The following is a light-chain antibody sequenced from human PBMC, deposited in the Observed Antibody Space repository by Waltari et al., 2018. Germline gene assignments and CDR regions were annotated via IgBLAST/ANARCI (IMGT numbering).Light chain of an antibody. Sequence: QSALTQPPSASGSPGQSVTISCTGTSSDVGSFNYVSCYQQYPGKTPKLLIYEVNKRPSGIPDRVSGSKSGNTASLTVSGLQAEDEAEYYCSSYGGRNKFLFGEGTKLTVL. CDR3: SSYGGRNKFL. CDR1: SSDVGSFNY. V-gene: IGLV2-8*01. CDR2: EVN. J-gene: IGLJ3*02.